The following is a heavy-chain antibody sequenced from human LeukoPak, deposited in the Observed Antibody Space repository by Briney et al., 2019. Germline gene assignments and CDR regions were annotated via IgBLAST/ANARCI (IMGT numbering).Heavy chain of an antibody. CDR1: GFTFSSYW. V-gene: IGHV3-74*01. J-gene: IGHJ6*03. D-gene: IGHD2-2*01. CDR2: INTDGSST. CDR3: ARGDIVVVPAAHYYYMDV. Sequence: GWSLRLSCAASGFTFSSYWMHWVRQAPGKGLVWVSRINTDGSSTSYADSVKGRFTISRDNAENTLYLQMNSLRAEDTAVYYCARGDIVVVPAAHYYYMDVWGKGTTVTVSS.